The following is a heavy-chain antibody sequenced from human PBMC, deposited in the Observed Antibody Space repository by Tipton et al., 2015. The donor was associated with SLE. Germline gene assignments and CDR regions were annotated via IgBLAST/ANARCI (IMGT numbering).Heavy chain of an antibody. CDR1: GFTFSTYW. Sequence: SLRLSCAASGFTFSTYWMGWVRQAPGTGLEWVSLIYSDETNTHYVDAVKGRFTISRDNSKNTLYLQMNSLRPQDTAVYYCAKASGGVYGTEYFDYWGQGTLVTVSS. J-gene: IGHJ4*02. D-gene: IGHD3-10*01. CDR3: AKASGGVYGTEYFDY. V-gene: IGHV3-23*03. CDR2: IYSDETNT.